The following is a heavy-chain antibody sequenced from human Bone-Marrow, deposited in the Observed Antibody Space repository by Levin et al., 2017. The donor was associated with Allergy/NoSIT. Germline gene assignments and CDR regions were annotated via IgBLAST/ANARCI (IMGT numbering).Heavy chain of an antibody. V-gene: IGHV4-30-2*01. Sequence: TLSLTCAVSGGSISSGGFSWGWIRQPPGKGLQWIGYIYHIGSTYYSPSLKSRATISVDSSKNQFSLSLTYVTAADTAVYYCARGGDGSPFDYWGQGTLVTVSP. CDR3: ARGGDGSPFDY. D-gene: IGHD5-24*01. CDR1: GGSISSGGFS. J-gene: IGHJ4*02. CDR2: IYHIGST.